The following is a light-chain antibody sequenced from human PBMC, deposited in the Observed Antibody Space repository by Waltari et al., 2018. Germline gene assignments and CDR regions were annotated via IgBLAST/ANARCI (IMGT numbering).Light chain of an antibody. CDR2: DVR. CDR1: ISDVGGYNH. Sequence: QSALTQPASVSGSPGQPITISCTGTISDVGGYNHVSLYQHHPDKAPKLMIYDVRKRPSGVSNRFSGSKSGNTASLTISGLQAEDEADYYCSSYTSSSVVFGGGTKLTVL. V-gene: IGLV2-14*03. J-gene: IGLJ2*01. CDR3: SSYTSSSVV.